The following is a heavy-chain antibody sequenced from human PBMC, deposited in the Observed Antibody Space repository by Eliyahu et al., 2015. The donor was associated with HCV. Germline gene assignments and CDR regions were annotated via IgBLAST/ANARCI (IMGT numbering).Heavy chain of an antibody. D-gene: IGHD2-2*01. Sequence: EVQLVESGGGLVQPGRSLRLSCTASGFTFGVYAMSWFRQAPGKGLEWVGFIRSKAYGGTTEYAASVKGRFTISRDDSKSIAYLQMNSLKTEDTAVYYCTGVPAGGGVDYWGQGTLVTVSS. CDR1: GFTFGVYA. V-gene: IGHV3-49*03. CDR2: IRSKAYGGTT. J-gene: IGHJ4*02. CDR3: TGVPAGGGVDY.